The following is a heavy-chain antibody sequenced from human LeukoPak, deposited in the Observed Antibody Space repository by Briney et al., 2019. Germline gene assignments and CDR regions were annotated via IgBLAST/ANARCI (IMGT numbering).Heavy chain of an antibody. J-gene: IGHJ4*02. CDR1: GFTFSNYR. V-gene: IGHV3-74*01. CDR2: IKSDGSFT. D-gene: IGHD1-26*01. Sequence: GGSLRLSCAASGFTFSNYRMHWVRQAPGKGLEWVSRIKSDGSFTSYADSVKGRFTTSRDNVKNTLYLQMNSLRAEDTAVYYCARGGSGSYWGGAFDYWGQGTLVTVSS. CDR3: ARGGSGSYWGGAFDY.